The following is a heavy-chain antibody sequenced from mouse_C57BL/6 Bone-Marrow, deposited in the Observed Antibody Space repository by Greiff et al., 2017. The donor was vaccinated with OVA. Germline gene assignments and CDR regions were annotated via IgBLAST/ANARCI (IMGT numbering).Heavy chain of an antibody. CDR3: ANYNNTRYFDV. D-gene: IGHD1-1*01. CDR2: IYPRSGNT. J-gene: IGHJ1*03. V-gene: IGHV1-81*01. CDR1: GYTFTSYG. Sequence: VKLQQSGAELARPGASVKLSCKASGYTFTSYGISWVKQRTGQGLEWIGEIYPRSGNTYYNEKFKGQATLTADKSYSTAYMELRRLTSEDSAVYVCANYNNTRYFDVWGTGTTLTVSS.